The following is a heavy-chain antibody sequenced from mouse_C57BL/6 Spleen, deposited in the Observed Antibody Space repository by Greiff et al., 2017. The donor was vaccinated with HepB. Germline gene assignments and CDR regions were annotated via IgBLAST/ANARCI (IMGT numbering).Heavy chain of an antibody. CDR3: AREGVYYFDY. Sequence: QVQLQQPGAELVMPGASVKLSCKASGYTFTSYWMHWVKQRPGQGLEWIGEIDPSDSYTNYNQKFKGKSTLTVDKSSSTAYMQLSSLTSEDSAVYYCAREGVYYFDYWGQGTTLTVPS. J-gene: IGHJ2*01. V-gene: IGHV1-69*01. CDR2: IDPSDSYT. CDR1: GYTFTSYW.